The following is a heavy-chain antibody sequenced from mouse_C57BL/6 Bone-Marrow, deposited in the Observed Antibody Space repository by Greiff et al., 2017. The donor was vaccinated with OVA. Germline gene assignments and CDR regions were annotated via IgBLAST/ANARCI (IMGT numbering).Heavy chain of an antibody. J-gene: IGHJ2*01. Sequence: QVQRQQSGAELVRPGTSVKVSCKASGYAFTNYLIEWVKQRPGQGLEWIGVINPGSGGTNYNEKFKGKATLTADKSSSTAYMQLSSLTSEDSAVYFCARNYYSKEDYFDYWGQGTTLTVSS. D-gene: IGHD2-5*01. V-gene: IGHV1-54*01. CDR3: ARNYYSKEDYFDY. CDR2: INPGSGGT. CDR1: GYAFTNYL.